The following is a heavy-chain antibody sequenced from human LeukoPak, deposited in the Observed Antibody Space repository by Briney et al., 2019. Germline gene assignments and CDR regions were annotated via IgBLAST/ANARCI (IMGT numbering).Heavy chain of an antibody. CDR1: GGSISSSSYY. J-gene: IGHJ4*02. CDR2: IYYSGST. V-gene: IGHV4-39*01. CDR3: ARPALTTFLH. Sequence: PSETLSLTCTVSGGSISSSSYYWGWIRQPPGKGLEWIGSIYYSGSTYYNPSLKSRVTISVDTSKNQFSLKLTSVTAADTAVYYCARPALTTFLHWAQGPLVSVSS. D-gene: IGHD4-17*01.